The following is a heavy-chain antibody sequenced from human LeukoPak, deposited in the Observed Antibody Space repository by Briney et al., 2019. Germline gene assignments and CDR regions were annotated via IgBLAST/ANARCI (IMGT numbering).Heavy chain of an antibody. D-gene: IGHD1-26*01. J-gene: IGHJ5*02. V-gene: IGHV3-64D*08. CDR2: ITSNGGST. CDR1: GFTFSTNS. CDR3: VTVGMTSIWSYLRFDP. Sequence: GGSLRLSCSASGFTFSTNSMHWVRQAPGQGLEFVSAITSNGGSTYYADSVKGRFTISRDNSKNTLYLQMSSLGAEDTAVYYCVTVGMTSIWSYLRFDPRGQGTLVSVSS.